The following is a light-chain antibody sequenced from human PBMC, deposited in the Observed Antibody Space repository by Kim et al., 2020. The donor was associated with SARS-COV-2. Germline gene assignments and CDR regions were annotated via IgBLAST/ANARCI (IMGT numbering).Light chain of an antibody. V-gene: IGKV3-15*01. Sequence: EIVMTQSPATLSVSPGERATLSCRASQSVSSNLAWYQQKPGQAPRLLIYGASTRATGIPGRFSGSGSGTDYTLTISSLQPEDFATYYCQQYYSTPLTFGPGTKVDIK. CDR3: QQYYSTPLT. CDR1: QSVSSN. CDR2: GAS. J-gene: IGKJ3*01.